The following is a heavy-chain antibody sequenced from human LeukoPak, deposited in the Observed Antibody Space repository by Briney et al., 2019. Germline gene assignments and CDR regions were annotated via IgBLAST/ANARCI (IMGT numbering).Heavy chain of an antibody. Sequence: ASVKVSCKASGYTFSNYGISWVRQARGQGLEWTGWISAYNGNTNSAPKFQGRLHMTTDTSTRIAYMELRNLRTDDTAVYYCARDRGVKVAAAATGCWFDPWGQGTLVTVSS. CDR1: GYTFSNYG. CDR3: ARDRGVKVAAAATGCWFDP. D-gene: IGHD6-13*01. CDR2: ISAYNGNT. J-gene: IGHJ5*02. V-gene: IGHV1-18*01.